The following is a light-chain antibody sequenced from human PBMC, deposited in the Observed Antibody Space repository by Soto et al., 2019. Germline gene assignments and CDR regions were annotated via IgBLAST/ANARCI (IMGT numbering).Light chain of an antibody. CDR2: GTS. J-gene: IGKJ1*01. Sequence: EIVLTQSPGTLSLSPGERATLSCRASQIVSSSYLAWYQQKPGQAPRLLIYGTSSRATAIPDRFSGSGSGTDFTLTISRLEPEDFAVYYCQQYGSSSWTFGQGTKWIS. CDR3: QQYGSSSWT. V-gene: IGKV3-20*01. CDR1: QIVSSSY.